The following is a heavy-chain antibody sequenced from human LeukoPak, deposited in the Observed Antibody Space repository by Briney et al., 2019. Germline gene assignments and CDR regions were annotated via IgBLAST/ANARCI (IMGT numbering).Heavy chain of an antibody. Sequence: GESLKISCKVSENTFTNYWIGWVRQMPGKGLEWMGIIYPSDSDTKYSPSFQGQVTISADKSISTASLQWSSLKASDTAIYYCTRLGRLNSFDHWGQGTLVTVSS. J-gene: IGHJ4*02. CDR2: IYPSDSDT. V-gene: IGHV5-51*01. CDR3: TRLGRLNSFDH. CDR1: ENTFTNYW.